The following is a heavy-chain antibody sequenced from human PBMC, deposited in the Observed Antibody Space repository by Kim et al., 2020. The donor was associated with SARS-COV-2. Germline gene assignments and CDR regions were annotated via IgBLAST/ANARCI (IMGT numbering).Heavy chain of an antibody. J-gene: IGHJ6*03. Sequence: ASVKVSCKASGYTFTSYDINWVRQATGQGLEWMGWMNPNSGNTGYAQKFKGRVTMTRNTSISTAYMELSSLRSEETAVYYCARGHLKSIVVVIAPRPYYYYMDVWGKGTTVTVSS. CDR3: ARGHLKSIVVVIAPRPYYYYMDV. CDR1: GYTFTSYD. CDR2: MNPNSGNT. D-gene: IGHD2-21*01. V-gene: IGHV1-8*01.